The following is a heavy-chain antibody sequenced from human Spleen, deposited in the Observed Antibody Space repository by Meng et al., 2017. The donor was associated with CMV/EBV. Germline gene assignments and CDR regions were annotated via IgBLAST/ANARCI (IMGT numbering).Heavy chain of an antibody. CDR1: FSSYG. J-gene: IGHJ4*02. Sequence: FSSYGMHWIRRAPGKGLEWVAVISYDGSKKYYADSVKGRFTISRDNSKNTLYLQMIRLRAEDTAVYYCARDLRRGGQLLWFGEPLDYWGQGTLVTVSS. D-gene: IGHD3-10*01. V-gene: IGHV3-30*19. CDR3: ARDLRRGGQLLWFGEPLDY. CDR2: ISYDGSKK.